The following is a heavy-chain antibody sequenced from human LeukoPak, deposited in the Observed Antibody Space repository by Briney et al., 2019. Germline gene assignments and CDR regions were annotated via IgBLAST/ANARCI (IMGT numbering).Heavy chain of an antibody. CDR2: ISSSSSTI. D-gene: IGHD3-22*01. Sequence: PGGSLRLSCAASGFTFSSYSMNWVRQAPGKGLEWVSYISSSSSTIYYADSVKGRFTISRDNAKNSLYLQMNSLRDEDTAVYYCARDSYYYDSSGYYYGGYYYYYGMDVWGQGTTVTVSS. V-gene: IGHV3-48*02. J-gene: IGHJ6*02. CDR1: GFTFSSYS. CDR3: ARDSYYYDSSGYYYGGYYYYYGMDV.